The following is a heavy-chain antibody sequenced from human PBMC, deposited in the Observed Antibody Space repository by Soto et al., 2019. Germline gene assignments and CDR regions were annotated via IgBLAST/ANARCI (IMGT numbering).Heavy chain of an antibody. CDR3: AREQGMTTVPPVRVVS. Sequence: SVKVSCKASGGTFSSYAISWVRQAPGQGLEWMGGIIPIFGTANYAQKFQGRVTITADESTSTAYMELSSLRSEDTAVYYCAREQGMTTVPPVRVVSWGQGTLVTVSS. D-gene: IGHD4-17*01. V-gene: IGHV1-69*13. J-gene: IGHJ4*02. CDR1: GGTFSSYA. CDR2: IIPIFGTA.